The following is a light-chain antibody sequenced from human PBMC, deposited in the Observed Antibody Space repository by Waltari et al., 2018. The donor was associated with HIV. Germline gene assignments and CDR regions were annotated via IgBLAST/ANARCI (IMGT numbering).Light chain of an antibody. CDR1: GSNIGDNS. CDR2: DKN. J-gene: IGLJ3*02. V-gene: IGLV1-51*01. Sequence: HSVLTQPPSVSAAPGQNVTISCSGSGSNIGDNSVSWYQHLPGTAPKVIIYDKNKRLSGIPDRFSGSKSGTSATLGITGLQTGDEGDYYCGTWDTSLSVMTFGSGTKLTVL. CDR3: GTWDTSLSVMT.